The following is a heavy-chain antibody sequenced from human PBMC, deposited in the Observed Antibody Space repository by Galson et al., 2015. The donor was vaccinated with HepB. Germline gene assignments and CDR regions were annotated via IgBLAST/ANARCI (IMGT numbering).Heavy chain of an antibody. Sequence: ETLSLTCAVYGGSFSGYYWSWIRQPPGKGLEWIGEINHSGSTSYNPSLKSRVTISVDTSKNQFSLKLSSVTAADTAVYYCARDRAGYIGAFDIWGQGTMVTVSS. D-gene: IGHD6-13*01. CDR1: GGSFSGYY. V-gene: IGHV4-34*01. CDR2: INHSGST. CDR3: ARDRAGYIGAFDI. J-gene: IGHJ3*02.